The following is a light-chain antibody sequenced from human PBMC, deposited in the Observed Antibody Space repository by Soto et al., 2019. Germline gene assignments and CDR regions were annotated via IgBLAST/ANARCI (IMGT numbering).Light chain of an antibody. Sequence: QSVLTQPASVSGSLGQSITISCTGTSSDVGGYHYVSWYQQYPGKAPKLMIYEVSNRPSGVSNRFSGSKSGHTASLTISGLQAEDEADYYCSSYTSSSTRVFGTGTKVTVL. CDR3: SSYTSSSTRV. V-gene: IGLV2-14*01. CDR2: EVS. J-gene: IGLJ1*01. CDR1: SSDVGGYHY.